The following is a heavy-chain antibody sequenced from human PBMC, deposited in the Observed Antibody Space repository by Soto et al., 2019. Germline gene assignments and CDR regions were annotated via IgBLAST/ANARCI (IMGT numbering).Heavy chain of an antibody. V-gene: IGHV3-23*01. D-gene: IGHD3-16*02. CDR3: AKDSNPHYDYIWGSYRYLQTQYYFDY. Sequence: GGSLRLSCAASGFTFSSYAMSWVRQAPGKGLEWVSAISGSGGSTYYADSVKGRFTISRDNSKNTLYLQMNSLRAEDTAVYYCAKDSNPHYDYIWGSYRYLQTQYYFDYWGQGTLVTVSS. J-gene: IGHJ4*02. CDR1: GFTFSSYA. CDR2: ISGSGGST.